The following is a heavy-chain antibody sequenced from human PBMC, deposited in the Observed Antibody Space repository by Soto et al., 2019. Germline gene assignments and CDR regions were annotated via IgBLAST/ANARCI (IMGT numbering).Heavy chain of an antibody. V-gene: IGHV1-8*02. CDR2: MNPGSGKT. Sequence: ASVKVSCKASGYTFINFYISWVRQAAGQGLEWLGWMNPGSGKTGYASKFQGRVAMTRDASTGTSHLELSSLTSDDTAVYYCARMASAGTLNWFDPWGQGTLVTVSP. D-gene: IGHD6-13*01. CDR3: ARMASAGTLNWFDP. J-gene: IGHJ5*02. CDR1: GYTFINFY.